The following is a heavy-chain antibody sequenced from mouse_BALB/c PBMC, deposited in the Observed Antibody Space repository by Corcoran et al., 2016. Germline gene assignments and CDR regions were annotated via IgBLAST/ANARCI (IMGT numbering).Heavy chain of an antibody. J-gene: IGHJ2*01. CDR2: INTYTGEP. V-gene: IGHV9-3-1*01. CDR1: GYTFTNYG. Sequence: QIQLVQSGPELKKPGETVKISCKASGYTFTNYGMNWVKQAPGKGLKWMGWINTYTGEPTYADDFKGRFAFSLETSASTAYLQINNLKNEDTATYFCARRDGELGPDDWGQGTTLTVSS. CDR3: ARRDGELGPDD.